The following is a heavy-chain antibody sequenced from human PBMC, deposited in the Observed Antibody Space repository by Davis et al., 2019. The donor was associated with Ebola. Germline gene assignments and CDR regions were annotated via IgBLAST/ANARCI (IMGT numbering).Heavy chain of an antibody. CDR2: FDPEHGGH. Sequence: ASVTVSCQVFGYTLSEFSMHWVRQAPGGGLEWMGGFDPEHGGHRYAQKLQGRVIMIEDTLTNIAYMELSGLTSEDTAVYYCSPDPVLTAKYVWGQGTLVSVSS. J-gene: IGHJ4*02. D-gene: IGHD4/OR15-4a*01. CDR1: GYTLSEFS. CDR3: SPDPVLTAKYV. V-gene: IGHV1-24*01.